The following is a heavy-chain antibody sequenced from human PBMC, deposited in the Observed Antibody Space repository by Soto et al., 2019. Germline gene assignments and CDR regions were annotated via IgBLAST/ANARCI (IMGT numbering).Heavy chain of an antibody. D-gene: IGHD2-15*01. J-gene: IGHJ6*03. V-gene: IGHV4-59*08. CDR1: GDSISTYY. CDR2: IYYSGRT. CDR3: ARRYSPGSCSGGDSCYYYYYYMDV. Sequence: QVQLQESGPGLVKPSETLSLTCHVSGDSISTYYWNWIRQSPGKGLEWIGYIYYSGRTNYNPSLKSRVTISVDTSKNKFSLKLSSVTAADTAVYYCARRYSPGSCSGGDSCYYYYYYMDVWGRGAPVTVSS.